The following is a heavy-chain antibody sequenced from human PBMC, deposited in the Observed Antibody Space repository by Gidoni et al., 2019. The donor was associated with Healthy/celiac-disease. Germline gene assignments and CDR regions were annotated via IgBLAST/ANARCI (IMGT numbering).Heavy chain of an antibody. CDR1: GFTVSSNY. CDR2: IYSGGST. V-gene: IGHV3-66*01. D-gene: IGHD6-19*01. CDR3: ARESPLGYSSGWPTSYYFDY. Sequence: EVQLVESGGGLVQPVGSLRLSCAVSGFTVSSNYMSWVSPAPGKGLEWVSVIYSGGSTYYADSVKGRFTISRDNSKNTLYLQMNSLRAEDTAVYYCARESPLGYSSGWPTSYYFDYWGQGTLVTVSS. J-gene: IGHJ4*02.